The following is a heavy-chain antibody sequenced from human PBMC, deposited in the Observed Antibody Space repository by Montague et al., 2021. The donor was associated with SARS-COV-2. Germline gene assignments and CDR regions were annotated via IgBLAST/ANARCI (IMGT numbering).Heavy chain of an antibody. D-gene: IGHD5-12*01. CDR2: IYHSGST. CDR3: ARTRGYDPLFDF. V-gene: IGHV4-59*01. J-gene: IGHJ4*02. Sequence: SETLSLTCTVSGGSISSNFWSWIRQPPGKGLEWIGYIYHSGSTNYNPSLKSRVTISVDTSKKQFSLQLSSATAADTAVYYCARTRGYDPLFDFWGQGTLVTVSS. CDR1: GGSISSNF.